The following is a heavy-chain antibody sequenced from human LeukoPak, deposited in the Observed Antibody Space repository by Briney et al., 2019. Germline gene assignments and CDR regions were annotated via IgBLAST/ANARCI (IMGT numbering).Heavy chain of an antibody. Sequence: GGSLRLSCAASGFTSGSYGMHWVRQTPGKGLEWVAVIWYDGSNKYYADSVKGRFTISRDNSKNTLYLQMNSLRAEDTAVYYCARVGSPHYWGQGTLVTVSS. CDR1: GFTSGSYG. D-gene: IGHD2-15*01. CDR2: IWYDGSNK. V-gene: IGHV3-33*01. CDR3: ARVGSPHY. J-gene: IGHJ4*02.